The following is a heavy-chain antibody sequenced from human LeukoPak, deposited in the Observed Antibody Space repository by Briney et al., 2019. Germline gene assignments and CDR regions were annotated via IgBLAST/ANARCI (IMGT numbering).Heavy chain of an antibody. CDR1: GYTFTGYY. V-gene: IGHV1-2*02. CDR3: ARDMAAAAGTVWFDP. D-gene: IGHD6-13*01. Sequence: GASVKVSCKASGYTFTGYYMHWVRQASGQGLEWMGWINPNSGGTNYAQKFQGRVTMTRDTSISTAYMELSRLRSDDTAVYYCARDMAAAAGTVWFDPWGQGTLVTVSS. J-gene: IGHJ5*02. CDR2: INPNSGGT.